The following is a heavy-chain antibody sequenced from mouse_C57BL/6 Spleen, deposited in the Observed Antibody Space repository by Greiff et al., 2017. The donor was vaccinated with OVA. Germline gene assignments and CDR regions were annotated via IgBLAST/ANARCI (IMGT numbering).Heavy chain of an antibody. CDR3: ARGITGMAWFAY. CDR1: GYTFTSYW. Sequence: QVQLQQPGAELVRPGSSVKLSCKASGYTFTSYWMDWVKQRPGQGLEWIGNIYPSDSETHYNQKFKDKATLTVDKSSSTAYMQLSSLTSEDSAVYYCARGITGMAWFAYWGQGTLVTVSA. J-gene: IGHJ3*01. V-gene: IGHV1-61*01. D-gene: IGHD4-1*01. CDR2: IYPSDSET.